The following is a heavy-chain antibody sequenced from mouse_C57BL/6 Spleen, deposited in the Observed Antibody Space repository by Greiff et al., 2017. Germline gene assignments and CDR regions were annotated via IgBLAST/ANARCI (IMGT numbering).Heavy chain of an antibody. D-gene: IGHD2-3*01. V-gene: IGHV10-1*01. CDR2: IRSKSNNYAT. Sequence: EVKLVESGGGLVHPKGSLKLSCAASGFSFNTYAMNWVRQAPGKGLEWVARIRSKSNNYATYYADSVKDRFTISRDDSESMLYLQMNNLKTEDTAMYYCVRQKGLWDGYSLAMDYWGQGTSVTVSS. CDR3: VRQKGLWDGYSLAMDY. CDR1: GFSFNTYA. J-gene: IGHJ4*01.